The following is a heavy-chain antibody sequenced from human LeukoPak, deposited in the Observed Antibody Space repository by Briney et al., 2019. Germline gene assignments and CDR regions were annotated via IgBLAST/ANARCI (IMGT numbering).Heavy chain of an antibody. D-gene: IGHD5-18*01. CDR1: GYTFTTYG. V-gene: IGHV1-69*04. Sequence: SVKVSCKASGYTFTTYGISWVRQAPGQGLEWMGRIIPILGIANYAQKFQGRVTITADKSTSTAYMELSSLRSEDTAVYYCARDSFPSAATWGQGTLVTVSS. CDR3: ARDSFPSAAT. J-gene: IGHJ5*02. CDR2: IIPILGIA.